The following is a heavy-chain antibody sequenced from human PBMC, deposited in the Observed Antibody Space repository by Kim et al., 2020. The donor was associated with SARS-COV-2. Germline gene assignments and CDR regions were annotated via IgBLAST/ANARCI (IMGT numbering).Heavy chain of an antibody. D-gene: IGHD3-10*01. V-gene: IGHV4-59*13. J-gene: IGHJ3*02. CDR2: IYYSGST. Sequence: SETLSLTCTVSGGSISSYDWSWIRQPPGKGLEWIGYIYYSGSTNYNPSLKSRVTISVDTSKNQFSLKLSSVTAADTAVYYCAGWEGDHYYGSGSSPRDAFDIWGQGTMVTVSS. CDR1: GGSISSYD. CDR3: AGWEGDHYYGSGSSPRDAFDI.